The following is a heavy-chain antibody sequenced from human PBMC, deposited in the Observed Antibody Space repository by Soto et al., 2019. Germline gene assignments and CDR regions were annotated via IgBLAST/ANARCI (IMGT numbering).Heavy chain of an antibody. D-gene: IGHD5-12*01. CDR1: GGTFSRSA. Sequence: RASVKVSCKASGGTFSRSAISWVRQAPGQGLEWMGGIIPILDSATYAQKFQGRLTITADESTSTAYMELSSLRSEDTAVYYCARERLSTNHEFDYWGQGTLVTLSS. V-gene: IGHV1-69*13. CDR3: ARERLSTNHEFDY. CDR2: IIPILDSA. J-gene: IGHJ4*02.